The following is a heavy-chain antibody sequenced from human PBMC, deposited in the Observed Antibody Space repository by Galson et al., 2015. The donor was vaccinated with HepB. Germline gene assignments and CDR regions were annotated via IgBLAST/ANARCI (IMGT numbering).Heavy chain of an antibody. CDR2: IKSKTDGGTT. D-gene: IGHD6-25*01. J-gene: IGHJ4*02. Sequence: SLRLSCAASGFTFSNAWMSWVRQTPGKGLEWVGRIKSKTDGGTTDYAAPVKGRFTISRDDSKNTLYLQMNSLKTEDTAVYYCTTDFRGYTELSSFHYWGQGTLVTVSS. CDR1: GFTFSNAW. CDR3: TTDFRGYTELSSFHY. V-gene: IGHV3-15*01.